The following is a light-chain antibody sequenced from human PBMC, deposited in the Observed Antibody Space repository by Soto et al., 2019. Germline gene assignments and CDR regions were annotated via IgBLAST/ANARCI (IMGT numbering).Light chain of an antibody. Sequence: EIVLTQSPATLSLSPGERATLSCRASQSVSSYLAWYQQKPGQAPRLLIYDASHSATGIPARFSGSGSGTDFTLTISSLEPEDFAVYYCQQRSNWPVTFGQGTKLEIK. CDR2: DAS. CDR1: QSVSSY. J-gene: IGKJ2*01. V-gene: IGKV3-11*01. CDR3: QQRSNWPVT.